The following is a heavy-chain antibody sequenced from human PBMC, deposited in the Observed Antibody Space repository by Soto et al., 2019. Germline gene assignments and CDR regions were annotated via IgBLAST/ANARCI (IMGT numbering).Heavy chain of an antibody. Sequence: GGSLSLSWAAAGVTFSSYSRNWVRPAPGKGLEWVSYISSSSSTIYYADSVKGRFTISRDNAKNSLYLQMNSLRDEDTAVYYCARDGVDTAMVSYYYYYYGMDVWGQGTTVTVSS. CDR3: ARDGVDTAMVSYYYYYYGMDV. J-gene: IGHJ6*02. D-gene: IGHD5-18*01. CDR1: GVTFSSYS. V-gene: IGHV3-48*02. CDR2: ISSSSSTI.